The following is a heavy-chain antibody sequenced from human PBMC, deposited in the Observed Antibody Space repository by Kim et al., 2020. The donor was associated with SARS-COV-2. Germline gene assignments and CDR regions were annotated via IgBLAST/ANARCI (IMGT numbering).Heavy chain of an antibody. D-gene: IGHD3-10*01. CDR3: ARDHYYGSGSYYFDY. J-gene: IGHJ4*02. V-gene: IGHV3-30*07. Sequence: DSVKGRFTISRDNSKNTLYLQMNSLRAEDTAVYYCARDHYYGSGSYYFDYWGQGTLVTVSS.